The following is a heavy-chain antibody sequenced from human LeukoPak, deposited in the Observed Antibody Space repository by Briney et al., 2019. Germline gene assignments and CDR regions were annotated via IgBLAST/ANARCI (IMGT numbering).Heavy chain of an antibody. CDR2: IKQDGSEK. CDR3: ARLTYSSGWSYYYYYYMDV. CDR1: GFTFSSYW. D-gene: IGHD6-19*01. V-gene: IGHV3-7*01. J-gene: IGHJ6*03. Sequence: PGGSLRLSCAASGFTFSSYWMSWVRQAPGKGLEWVANIKQDGSEKYYVDSVKGRFTISRDNAKNSLYLQMNSLRAEDTAVYYCARLTYSSGWSYYYYYYMDVWGKGTTVTISS.